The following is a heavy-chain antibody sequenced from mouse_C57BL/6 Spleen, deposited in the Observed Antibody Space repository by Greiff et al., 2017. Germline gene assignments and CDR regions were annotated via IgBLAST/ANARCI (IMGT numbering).Heavy chain of an antibody. CDR3: ARRVPGGGDAMDY. V-gene: IGHV1-81*01. J-gene: IGHJ4*01. CDR2: IFPRSGNN. CDR1: GYTFTSYG. Sequence: VQLHQSGAELARPGASVKLSCKASGYTFTSYGICWVKQRTGQGLEWIGEIFPRSGNNYYNEKFKGKATLTADKSSSTAYMELRSLTSADSAVYVWARRVPGGGDAMDYWGQGTSVTGSS.